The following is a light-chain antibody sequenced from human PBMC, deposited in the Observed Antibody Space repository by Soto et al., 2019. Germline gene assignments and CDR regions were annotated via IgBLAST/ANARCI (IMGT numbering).Light chain of an antibody. CDR2: AAS. Sequence: DIQLTKSASSLSVYLGDRGTITCRASQSISSYLNWYQQKPGKAPNLLIYAASSLQSGVPSRFSGSGSGTDFTLTISSLPPEEFATYYCQQSYSPPRFAQGTKVDI. CDR1: QSISSY. V-gene: IGKV1-39*01. CDR3: QQSYSPPR. J-gene: IGKJ1*01.